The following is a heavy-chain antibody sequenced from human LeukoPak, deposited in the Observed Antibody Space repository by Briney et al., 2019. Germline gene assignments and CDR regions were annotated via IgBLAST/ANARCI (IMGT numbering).Heavy chain of an antibody. CDR1: GFTFSSNY. CDR3: ARAPRRDGYDTGFFDY. J-gene: IGHJ4*02. V-gene: IGHV3-53*01. CDR2: IYSGGST. D-gene: IGHD5-24*01. Sequence: GGSLRLSCTASGFTFSSNYMSRVRQAPGKGLEWVSVIYSGGSTYYADSVKGRFTISRDNSKNTLYLQMNSLRAEDTAVYYCARAPRRDGYDTGFFDYWGQGTLVTVSS.